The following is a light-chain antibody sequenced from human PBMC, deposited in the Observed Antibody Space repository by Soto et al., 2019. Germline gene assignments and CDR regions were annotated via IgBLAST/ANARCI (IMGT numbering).Light chain of an antibody. CDR1: SSDVGGYNY. CDR2: DVS. V-gene: IGLV2-14*01. CDR3: SSYTSSRLGV. J-gene: IGLJ1*01. Sequence: QSALTQPASVSGSPGQSITISCTGTSSDVGGYNYVSWYQQHPGKAPKLMIYDVSYRPSGISNRFSGSMSGNTASLTISGHQAEDESDYYCSSYTSSRLGVFGTGTKLTVL.